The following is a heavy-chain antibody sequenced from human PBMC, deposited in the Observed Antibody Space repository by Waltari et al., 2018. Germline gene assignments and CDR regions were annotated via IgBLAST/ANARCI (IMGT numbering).Heavy chain of an antibody. D-gene: IGHD6-13*01. CDR1: GFPFSSAG. CDR2: ISSLSKYT. Sequence: EVRLVESGGGLVKPGGSLRLSCAASGFPFSSAGMNWVRQAPGKGLEWVSSISSLSKYTYYADSVKGRFTISRDNAKNSLYLQMNSLRAEDTAVYFCARDGISSTQSGYFDYWGQGVLVTVSS. V-gene: IGHV3-21*01. J-gene: IGHJ4*02. CDR3: ARDGISSTQSGYFDY.